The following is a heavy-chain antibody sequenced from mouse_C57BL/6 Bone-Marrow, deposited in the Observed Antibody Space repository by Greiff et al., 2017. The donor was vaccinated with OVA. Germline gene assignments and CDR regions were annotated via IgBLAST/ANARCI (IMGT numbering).Heavy chain of an antibody. Sequence: QVHVKQPGAELVKPGASVKMSCKASGYTFTSYWITWVKQRPGQGLEWIGDIYPGSGSTNYNEKFKSKATLTVDTSSSTAYMQLSSLTSEDSAVYYCARYYYGSSYVRVYWGQGTTLTVSS. V-gene: IGHV1-55*01. D-gene: IGHD1-1*01. CDR1: GYTFTSYW. J-gene: IGHJ2*01. CDR2: IYPGSGST. CDR3: ARYYYGSSYVRVY.